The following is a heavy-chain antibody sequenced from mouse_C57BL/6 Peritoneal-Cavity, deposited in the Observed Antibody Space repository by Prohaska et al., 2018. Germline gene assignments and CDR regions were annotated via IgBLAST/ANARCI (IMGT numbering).Heavy chain of an antibody. CDR2: INPNYGTT. Sequence: EFQLQQSGPELVNPGASVKISCKASGYSFTDYNMNCVKQSNRKSLEWIGVINPNYGTTSYNQKFKGKATLTVDQSSSTAYMQLNSLTSEDSAVYYCAREASLTGTFAYWGQGTLVTVSA. D-gene: IGHD4-1*01. CDR3: AREASLTGTFAY. V-gene: IGHV1-39*01. J-gene: IGHJ3*01. CDR1: GYSFTDYN.